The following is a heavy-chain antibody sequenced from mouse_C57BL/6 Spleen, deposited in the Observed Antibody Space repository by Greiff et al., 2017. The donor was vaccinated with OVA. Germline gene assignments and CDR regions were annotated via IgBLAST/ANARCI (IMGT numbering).Heavy chain of an antibody. J-gene: IGHJ3*01. D-gene: IGHD1-1*01. V-gene: IGHV1-64*01. Sequence: QVQLQQPGAELVKPGASVKLSCKASGYTFTSYWMHWVKQRPGQGLEWIGMIHPNSGSTNYNEKFKSKATLTVDKSSSTAYMQLSSLTSEDSAVYYCAREDYYGSIVAYWGQGTLVTVSA. CDR1: GYTFTSYW. CDR2: IHPNSGST. CDR3: AREDYYGSIVAY.